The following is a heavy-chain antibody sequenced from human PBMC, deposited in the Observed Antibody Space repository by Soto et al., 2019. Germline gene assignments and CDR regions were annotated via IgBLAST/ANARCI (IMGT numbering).Heavy chain of an antibody. D-gene: IGHD3-22*01. CDR2: IVVGSGNT. Sequence: ASVNVSCKASGFTFTSSSVQWVRQARGQRLEWIGWIVVGSGNTNYAQKFQERVTITRDMSTSTAYMELSSLRSEDTAVYYCAASRDYYDSSGSFWFDPWGQGTLVTVSS. CDR3: AASRDYYDSSGSFWFDP. V-gene: IGHV1-58*01. CDR1: GFTFTSSS. J-gene: IGHJ5*02.